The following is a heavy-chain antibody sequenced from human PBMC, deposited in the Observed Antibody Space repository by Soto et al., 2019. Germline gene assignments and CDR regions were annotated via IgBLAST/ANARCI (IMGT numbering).Heavy chain of an antibody. CDR3: AREGGSYYDSRYFDL. D-gene: IGHD1-26*01. J-gene: IGHJ2*01. CDR2: IYYSGST. CDR1: GGSISSYY. V-gene: IGHV4-59*01. Sequence: QVQLQESGPGLVKPSETLSLTCTVSGGSISSYYWSWIRQPPGKGLEWIGYIYYSGSTKYNPSLKSRVTISVDPSKNQFSLKLTSVTAADTAVYYCAREGGSYYDSRYFDLWGRGTLVTVSS.